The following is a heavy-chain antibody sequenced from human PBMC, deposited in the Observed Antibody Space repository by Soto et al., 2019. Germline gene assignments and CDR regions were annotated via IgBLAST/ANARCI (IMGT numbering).Heavy chain of an antibody. CDR3: VRKHNRAGSCDS. Sequence: SETLSLTCSISGGTIGDYYWSWIRQPPGKGLEWLAYIYYTGKTDQNPSLERRVSISLGTSKNQFSLNLRSVTAADTAVDYCVRKHNRAGSCDSWGPGILLTVS. CDR2: IYYTGKT. CDR1: GGTIGDYY. J-gene: IGHJ4*02. D-gene: IGHD2-21*01. V-gene: IGHV4-59*01.